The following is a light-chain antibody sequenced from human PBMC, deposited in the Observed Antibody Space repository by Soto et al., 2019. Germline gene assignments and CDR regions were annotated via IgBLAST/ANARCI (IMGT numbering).Light chain of an antibody. CDR1: QSISSY. J-gene: IGKJ4*01. V-gene: IGKV1-39*01. CDR2: AAS. CDR3: QQSYSTRLT. Sequence: DIQMTQSPSSLSASVGDRVTITCRASQSISSYLNWYQQKPGKAPKLLIYAASSLQSVVPSRFSVSGSGTDFTLTISSLQPEDFATYYCQQSYSTRLTFGGGTKVEI.